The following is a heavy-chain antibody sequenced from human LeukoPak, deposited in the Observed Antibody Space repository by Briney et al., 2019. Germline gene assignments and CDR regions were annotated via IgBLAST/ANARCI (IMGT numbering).Heavy chain of an antibody. Sequence: SQTLSLTCTVSGGSISSGGYYWSWIRKHPGKGLEWLGYIYYSGSTYYNPSLKSRVTISVDTSKNQFSLKLSSVTAADTAVYYCARDRPRYCSSTSCYEGGMDAFDIWGQGTMVTVSS. D-gene: IGHD2-2*01. J-gene: IGHJ3*02. CDR3: ARDRPRYCSSTSCYEGGMDAFDI. V-gene: IGHV4-31*03. CDR2: IYYSGST. CDR1: GGSISSGGYY.